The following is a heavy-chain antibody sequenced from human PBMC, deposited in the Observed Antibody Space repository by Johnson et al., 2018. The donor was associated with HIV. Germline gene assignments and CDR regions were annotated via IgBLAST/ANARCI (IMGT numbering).Heavy chain of an antibody. D-gene: IGHD6-25*01. J-gene: IGHJ3*01. CDR1: GFTFSSYA. Sequence: VQLVESGGGVVQPGRSLRLSCAASGFTFSSYAMHWVRQAPGKGLEWVGFIRSKAYGGTTEYAASVKGRFTISRDDSKSIAYLQMNSLRAEDTAVYYCARDGPSAAVWGQGTMSPSLQ. CDR2: IRSKAYGGTT. V-gene: IGHV3-49*04. CDR3: ARDGPSAAV.